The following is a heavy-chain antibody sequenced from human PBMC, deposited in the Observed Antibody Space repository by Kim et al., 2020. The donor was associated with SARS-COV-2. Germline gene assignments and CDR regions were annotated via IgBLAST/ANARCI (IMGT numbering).Heavy chain of an antibody. CDR3: TKRGATVGTMYYFGLDV. CDR1: GFTFGNYG. J-gene: IGHJ6*02. D-gene: IGHD1-1*01. Sequence: GESLRLSCEASGFTFGNYGGHWVRQAPGKGLEWVAFISHDGSRTYYRDSVKGRFSISRDNWKHTTYLEMSSLGPEDTAVYYCTKRGATVGTMYYFGLDVWGQGTTVTVSS. V-gene: IGHV3-30*02. CDR2: ISHDGSRT.